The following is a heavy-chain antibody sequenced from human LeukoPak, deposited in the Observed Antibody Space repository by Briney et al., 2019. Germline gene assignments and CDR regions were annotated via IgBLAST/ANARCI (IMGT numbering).Heavy chain of an antibody. V-gene: IGHV3-66*01. D-gene: IGHD3-10*01. CDR2: IYSGGST. J-gene: IGHJ4*02. CDR1: GFTFSSYA. CDR3: ARTRGPGWYFDY. Sequence: GGSLRLSCAASGFTFSSYAMSWVRQAPGKGLEWVSVIYSGGSTYYSDSVKGRFTISRDNSKNTLYLQMNSLRAEDTAVYYCARTRGPGWYFDYWGQGTLVTVSS.